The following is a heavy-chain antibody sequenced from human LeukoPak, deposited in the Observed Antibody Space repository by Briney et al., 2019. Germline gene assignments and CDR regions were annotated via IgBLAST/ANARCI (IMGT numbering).Heavy chain of an antibody. CDR2: IYYSGST. Sequence: SQTLSLTCTVSGGSVSSSSYYWGWIRQPPGKGLEWIGSIYYSGSTYYNPSLKSRVTISVDTSKNQFSLKLSSVTAADTAVYYCARLSAWFDPWGQGTLVTVSS. CDR3: ARLSAWFDP. J-gene: IGHJ5*02. V-gene: IGHV4-39*01. CDR1: GGSVSSSSYY.